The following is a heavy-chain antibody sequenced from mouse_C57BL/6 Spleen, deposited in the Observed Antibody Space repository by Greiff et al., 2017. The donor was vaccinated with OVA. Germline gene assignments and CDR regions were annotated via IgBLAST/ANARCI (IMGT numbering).Heavy chain of an antibody. D-gene: IGHD2-5*01. CDR3: ARHEVYSNYEGYAMDY. V-gene: IGHV1-62-2*01. CDR1: GHTFTEYT. J-gene: IGHJ4*01. Sequence: QVQLQQSGAELVKPGASVKLSCKASGHTFTEYTIHWVKQRSGQGLEWIGWFYPGSGSIKYNEKFKDKATLTADKSSSTVYMELSRLTSEDSAVYFCARHEVYSNYEGYAMDYWGQGTSVTVSS. CDR2: FYPGSGSI.